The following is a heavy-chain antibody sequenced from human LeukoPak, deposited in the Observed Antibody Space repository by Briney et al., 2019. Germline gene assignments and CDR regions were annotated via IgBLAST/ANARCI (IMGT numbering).Heavy chain of an antibody. V-gene: IGHV3-48*02. CDR3: ARNEWADY. D-gene: IGHD1-26*01. J-gene: IGHJ4*02. Sequence: PGGSLRLSCAASGFTFSNFAMTWVRQAPGKGPEWVSYISGSSRIIYYADSVKGRFTISRDNAKNSLYLQMNSLRDEDTAVYYCARNEWADYWGQGTLVTVSS. CDR1: GFTFSNFA. CDR2: ISGSSRII.